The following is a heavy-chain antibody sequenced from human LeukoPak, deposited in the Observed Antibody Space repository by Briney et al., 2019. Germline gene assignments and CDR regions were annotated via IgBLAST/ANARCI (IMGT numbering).Heavy chain of an antibody. V-gene: IGHV3-48*01. J-gene: IGHJ4*02. Sequence: PGGSLRLSCAASGFTFSSYSMNWVRQAPGKGLEWISYISSSSGSTYDADSGKGRFNISRDNAKNSLYLQMNSLRAEDTAVYYCARLGGVDYWGQGTLVTVSS. CDR1: GFTFSSYS. CDR3: ARLGGVDY. D-gene: IGHD4-17*01. CDR2: ISSSSGST.